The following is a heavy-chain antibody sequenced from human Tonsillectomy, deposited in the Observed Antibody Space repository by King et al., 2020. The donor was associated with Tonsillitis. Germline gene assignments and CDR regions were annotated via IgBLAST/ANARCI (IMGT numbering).Heavy chain of an antibody. CDR2: IYYSGST. CDR1: GGSISSYY. CDR3: ARGSWGNFDY. Sequence: QLQESGPGLVKPSETLSLTCTVSGGSISSYYWSWLRQPPGKGLEWIGYIYYSGSTNYNPSLKSRVTISVDTSKNQFSLKLSSVTAADTAVYYCARGSWGNFDYWGQGTLVTVSS. V-gene: IGHV4-59*01. D-gene: IGHD7-27*01. J-gene: IGHJ4*02.